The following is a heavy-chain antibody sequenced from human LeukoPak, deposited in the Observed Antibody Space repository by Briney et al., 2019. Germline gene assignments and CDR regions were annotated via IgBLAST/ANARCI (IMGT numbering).Heavy chain of an antibody. V-gene: IGHV1-69*05. CDR1: GGTFSSYA. CDR3: ARDRYDSSGYYPRPGDY. D-gene: IGHD3-22*01. CDR2: IIPIFGTA. J-gene: IGHJ4*02. Sequence: SVKVSCKASGGTFSSYAISWVRQAPGQGLEWMGRIIPIFGTANYAQKFQGKVTITTDESTSTAYMELSSLRSEDTAVYYCARDRYDSSGYYPRPGDYWGQGTLVTVSS.